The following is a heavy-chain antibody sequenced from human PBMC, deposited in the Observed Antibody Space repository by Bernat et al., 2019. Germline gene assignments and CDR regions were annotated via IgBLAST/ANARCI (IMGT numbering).Heavy chain of an antibody. Sequence: QVQLVESGGGVVQPGRSLRLSCAASGFTFSSYGMHWVRQAPGKGLEWVAVISYDGSNKSYADSVKGRFTISRDNSKNTLYLQMNSLRAEDTAVYYCAKGSRSRPNWFDPWGQGTLVTVSS. D-gene: IGHD6-13*01. V-gene: IGHV3-30*18. CDR1: GFTFSSYG. J-gene: IGHJ5*02. CDR3: AKGSRSRPNWFDP. CDR2: ISYDGSNK.